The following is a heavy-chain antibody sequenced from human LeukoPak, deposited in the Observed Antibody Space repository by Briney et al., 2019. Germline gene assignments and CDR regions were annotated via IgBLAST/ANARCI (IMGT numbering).Heavy chain of an antibody. Sequence: SETLSLTCTVSGGSISSYYWSWIRQPPGKGLEWIGYIYYSGSTNYNPSLKSRVTISVDTSKNQFSLKLSSVTAADTAVYYCVRESFPDAFDIWGQGTMVTVSS. CDR1: GGSISSYY. CDR2: IYYSGST. J-gene: IGHJ3*02. CDR3: VRESFPDAFDI. D-gene: IGHD1-26*01. V-gene: IGHV4-59*01.